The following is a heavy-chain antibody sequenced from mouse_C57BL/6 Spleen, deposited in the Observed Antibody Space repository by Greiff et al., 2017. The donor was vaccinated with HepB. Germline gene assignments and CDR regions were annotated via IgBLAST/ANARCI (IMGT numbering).Heavy chain of an antibody. D-gene: IGHD2-5*01. CDR3: ARGGYSNYYAMDY. CDR1: GYTFTSYW. V-gene: IGHV1-7*01. Sequence: QVQLKESGAELAKPGASVKLSCKASGYTFTSYWMHWVKQRPGQGLEWIGYINPSSGYTKYNQKFKDKATLTADKSSSTAYMQLSSLTYEDSAVYYCARGGYSNYYAMDYWGQGTSVTVSS. J-gene: IGHJ4*01. CDR2: INPSSGYT.